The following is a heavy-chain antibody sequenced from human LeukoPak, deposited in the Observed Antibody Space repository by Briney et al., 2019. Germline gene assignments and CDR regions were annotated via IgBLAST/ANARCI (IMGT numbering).Heavy chain of an antibody. V-gene: IGHV3-21*01. CDR1: GFTFSSYS. D-gene: IGHD7-27*01. J-gene: IGHJ3*02. Sequence: GRSLRLSCAASGFTFSSYSMIWVRQAPGKGLEWVSSISSSSSYIYYADSLKGRFTISGDNAKNSLYLQMNSLRAEDSAVYYCAREPGVHAFDIWGQGTMVTVSS. CDR2: ISSSSSYI. CDR3: AREPGVHAFDI.